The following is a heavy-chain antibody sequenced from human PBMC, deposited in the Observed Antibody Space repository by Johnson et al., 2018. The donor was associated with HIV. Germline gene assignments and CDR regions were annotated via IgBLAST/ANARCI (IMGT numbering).Heavy chain of an antibody. CDR1: GFTFSNYP. D-gene: IGHD5-12*01. CDR2: ISYDGSKK. Sequence: VQLVEFGGGVVRPGRSLRLSCAAFGFTFSNYPMHWVRQAPGKGLEWVAVISYDGSKKYYADSVKGRFTISRDNSKNTLYLQMNSLRAEDTAAYFCASGDDDGFWGQGTKVTVSS. CDR3: ASGDDDGF. J-gene: IGHJ3*01. V-gene: IGHV3-30*04.